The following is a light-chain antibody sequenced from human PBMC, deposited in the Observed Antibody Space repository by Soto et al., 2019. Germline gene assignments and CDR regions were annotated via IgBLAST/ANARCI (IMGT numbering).Light chain of an antibody. Sequence: EVVLSMSQDTLSLFPGERATLSCLAIQSVSSSYLARYQQKPGQAPRLLIYGASTRATGIPARFSGSGSGTEFTLTISSLQSEDFAVYYCQQYNNWPPITFGQGTRLEIK. V-gene: IGKV3-15*01. J-gene: IGKJ5*01. CDR3: QQYNNWPPIT. CDR1: QSVSSSY. CDR2: GAS.